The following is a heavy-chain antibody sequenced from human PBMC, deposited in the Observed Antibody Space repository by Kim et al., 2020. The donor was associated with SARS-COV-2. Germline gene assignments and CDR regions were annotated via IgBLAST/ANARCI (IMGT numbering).Heavy chain of an antibody. D-gene: IGHD5-18*01. CDR2: IWYDGSYK. V-gene: IGHV3-33*01. CDR1: GFTFSDYA. CDR3: ARTYRFTETTMGPEY. J-gene: IGHJ4*02. Sequence: GGSLRLSCAVSGFTFSDYAMHRVRQAPGKGLEWVAFIWYDGSYKYYVDSVKGRFTISRDNSKNTLFLQMNSLRAEDTAIYYCARTYRFTETTMGPEYWGQGTLVTVSS.